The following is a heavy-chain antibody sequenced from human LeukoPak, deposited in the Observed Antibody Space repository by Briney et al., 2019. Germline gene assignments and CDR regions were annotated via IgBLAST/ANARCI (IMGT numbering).Heavy chain of an antibody. V-gene: IGHV3-33*01. CDR2: IWYDGSNK. D-gene: IGHD2-21*02. J-gene: IGHJ4*02. CDR3: ARVSGTADYFDY. CDR1: GFTFSSYG. Sequence: PGGSLRLSCAASGFTFSSYGMHWVRQAPGEGLEWVAVIWYDGSNKYYADSVKGRFTISRDNSKNTLYLQMNSLRAEDTAVYYCARVSGTADYFDYWGQGTLVTVSS.